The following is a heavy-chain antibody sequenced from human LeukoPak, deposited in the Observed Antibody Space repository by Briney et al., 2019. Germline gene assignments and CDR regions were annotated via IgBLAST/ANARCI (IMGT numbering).Heavy chain of an antibody. CDR1: GFTFSSYG. CDR3: ATRPSSDSSGYLNAFEI. Sequence: PGRSLRLSCAASGFTFSSYGMHWVRQAPGKGLEWVAVIWYDGSINYYADSVKGRFTISRDNSKNTLNLQMNSLRAEDTAVYYCATRPSSDSSGYLNAFEIWGQGTMVTVSS. D-gene: IGHD3-22*01. V-gene: IGHV3-33*01. CDR2: IWYDGSIN. J-gene: IGHJ3*02.